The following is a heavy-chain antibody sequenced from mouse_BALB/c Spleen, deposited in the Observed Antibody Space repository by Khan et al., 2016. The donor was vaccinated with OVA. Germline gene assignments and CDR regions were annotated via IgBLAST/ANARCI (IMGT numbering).Heavy chain of an antibody. D-gene: IGHD2-1*01. CDR2: ISSDGGYT. CDR1: GFTFSTYA. Sequence: EVQRVESGGGLVKPGGSLKLSCAASGFTFSTYAMSWVRQTPEERLEWVATISSDGGYTYYPDSVKGRFTISRDNARNPLYLQRSSLRSDDTAMYDCARSPYGNFAYWGQGTLVTVSA. J-gene: IGHJ3*01. V-gene: IGHV5-9-3*01. CDR3: ARSPYGNFAY.